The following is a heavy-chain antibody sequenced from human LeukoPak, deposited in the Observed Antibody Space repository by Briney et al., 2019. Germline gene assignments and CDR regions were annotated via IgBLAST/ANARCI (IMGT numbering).Heavy chain of an antibody. J-gene: IGHJ6*03. V-gene: IGHV3-48*01. CDR3: ARGTYYGSGSYIYYYYYMDV. Sequence: GGSLRLSCAASGFTFSSYSMNWVRQAPGKGLEWVSYISSSSSTIYYADSVKGRFTISRDNAKNSLYLQMNSLRAEDTAVYYCARGTYYGSGSYIYYYYYMDVWGKGTTVTVSS. CDR2: ISSSSSTI. CDR1: GFTFSSYS. D-gene: IGHD3-10*01.